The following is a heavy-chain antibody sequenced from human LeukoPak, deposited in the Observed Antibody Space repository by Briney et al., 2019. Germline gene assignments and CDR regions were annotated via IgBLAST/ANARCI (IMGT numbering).Heavy chain of an antibody. Sequence: ASVKVSCKVSGYTLTELSMHWVRQAPGKGREWMGGFNPEDGETIYAQKFQGRVTMTEDTSTDTAYMELSSLRSGDMAVYYYATARQAAAVWFDPWGQGTLVTVSS. CDR3: ATARQAAAVWFDP. V-gene: IGHV1-24*01. J-gene: IGHJ5*02. CDR1: GYTLTELS. CDR2: FNPEDGET. D-gene: IGHD6-13*01.